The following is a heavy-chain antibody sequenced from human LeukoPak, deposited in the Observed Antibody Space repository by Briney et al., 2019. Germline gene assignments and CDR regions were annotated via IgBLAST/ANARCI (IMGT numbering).Heavy chain of an antibody. J-gene: IGHJ4*02. D-gene: IGHD3-10*01. V-gene: IGHV4-39*01. CDR2: IYYSGST. Sequence: PSETLSLTCTVSGGSISSSSYYWGWIRQPPGKGLEWIGSIYYSGSTYYNPSLKSRVTISVDTSKNQFSLKLSSVTAADTAVYYCAASSHSGSYRAYWGQGTPVTVSS. CDR1: GGSISSSSYY. CDR3: AASSHSGSYRAY.